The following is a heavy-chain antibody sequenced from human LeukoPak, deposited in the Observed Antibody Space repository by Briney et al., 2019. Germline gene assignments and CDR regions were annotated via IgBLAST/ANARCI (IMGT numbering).Heavy chain of an antibody. CDR3: ATSRSLDY. CDR2: INHSGST. V-gene: IGHV4-34*01. Sequence: PSETLSLTCTVSGGSISGYYWSWIRQPPGKGLEWIGEINHSGSTNYNPSLKSRVTISVDTSKNQFSLKLSSVTAADTAVYYCATSRSLDYWGQGTLVTVSS. CDR1: GGSISGYY. J-gene: IGHJ4*02.